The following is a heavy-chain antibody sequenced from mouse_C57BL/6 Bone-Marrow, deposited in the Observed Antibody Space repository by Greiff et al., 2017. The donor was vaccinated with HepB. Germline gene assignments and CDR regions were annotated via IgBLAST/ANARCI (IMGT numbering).Heavy chain of an antibody. CDR2: IDPENGDT. V-gene: IGHV14-4*01. CDR1: GFNIKDDY. Sequence: VQLQQSGAELVRPGASVKLSCTASGFNIKDDYMHWVKQRPEQGLEWIGWIDPENGDTEYASKFQGKATITADTSSNTAYLQLSSLTSEDTAVYYGTTGATGVATGAYWGQGTLVTVSA. D-gene: IGHD1-1*01. J-gene: IGHJ3*01. CDR3: TTGATGVATGAY.